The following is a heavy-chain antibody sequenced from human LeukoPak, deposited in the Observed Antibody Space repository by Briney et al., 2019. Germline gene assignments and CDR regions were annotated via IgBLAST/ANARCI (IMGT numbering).Heavy chain of an antibody. D-gene: IGHD6-6*01. Sequence: KPGGSLRLSCAASGFTFSSYMSWVRQAPGKGLEWVGRIKTKTDGGTTDYAAPVKGRFTISRDDSKNTLFLQMNRLKTEDTGVYYCTSTGIAARTPGVDYWGQGTLVTVSS. J-gene: IGHJ4*02. CDR2: IKTKTDGGTT. CDR1: GFTFSSY. CDR3: TSTGIAARTPGVDY. V-gene: IGHV3-15*01.